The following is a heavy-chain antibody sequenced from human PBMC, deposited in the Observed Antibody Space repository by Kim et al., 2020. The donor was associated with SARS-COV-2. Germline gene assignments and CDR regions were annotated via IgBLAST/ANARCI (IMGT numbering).Heavy chain of an antibody. CDR3: AKVTTITAPFYDY. D-gene: IGHD4-4*01. Sequence: ADAVQGRSTIARDNAKTALNLEMNSLRAEDTALYYCAKVTTITAPFYDYWGQGTLVTVSS. J-gene: IGHJ4*02. V-gene: IGHV3-23*01.